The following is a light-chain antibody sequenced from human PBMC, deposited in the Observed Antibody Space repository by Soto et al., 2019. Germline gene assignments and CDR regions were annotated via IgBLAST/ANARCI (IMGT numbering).Light chain of an antibody. CDR3: SSYTSSSTLV. Sequence: QSVLTQPASVSGSPGQSITISCTGTSSDVGGYNYVSWYQQHPGKAPKLTIYEVSNRPSGVSNRFSGSKSGNTASLTISGLQAGDEADYYCSSYTSSSTLVFGTGTKVTAL. V-gene: IGLV2-14*01. J-gene: IGLJ1*01. CDR2: EVS. CDR1: SSDVGGYNY.